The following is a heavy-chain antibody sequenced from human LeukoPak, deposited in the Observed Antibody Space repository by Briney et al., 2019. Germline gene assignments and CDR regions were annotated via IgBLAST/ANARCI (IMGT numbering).Heavy chain of an antibody. CDR1: GGSISSSSYY. J-gene: IGHJ6*03. D-gene: IGHD3-22*01. V-gene: IGHV4-39*01. CDR2: LYYSGNT. CDR3: ARHGPNYYDSSGPYYYYMDV. Sequence: SETLSLTCTVSGGSISSSSYYWGWIRQSPGKGLQWIGSLYYSGNTNYQPSLKSRVTMSVDTSKNQFSLNLSSVTAADTAAYFCARHGPNYYDSSGPYYYYMDVWGKGTTVTVSS.